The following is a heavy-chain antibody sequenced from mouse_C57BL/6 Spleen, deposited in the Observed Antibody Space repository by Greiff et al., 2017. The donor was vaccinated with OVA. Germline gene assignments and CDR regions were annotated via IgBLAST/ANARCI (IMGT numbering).Heavy chain of an antibody. CDR3: ARPEAQAYYFDY. D-gene: IGHD3-2*02. J-gene: IGHJ2*01. CDR1: GYTFTSYW. V-gene: IGHV1-52*01. Sequence: QVQLQQPGAELVRPGSSVKLSCKASGYTFTSYWMHWVKQRPIQGLEWIGNIDPSDSETHYNQKFKDKATLTVDKSSSTAYMQLSSLTSEDSAVYYCARPEAQAYYFDYWGQGTTLTVSS. CDR2: IDPSDSET.